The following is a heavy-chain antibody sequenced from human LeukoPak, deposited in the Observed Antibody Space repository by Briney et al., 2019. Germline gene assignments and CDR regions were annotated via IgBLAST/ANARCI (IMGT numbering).Heavy chain of an antibody. CDR1: GGSFSGYY. CDR2: INHSGST. J-gene: IGHJ5*02. D-gene: IGHD6-13*01. Sequence: LETLSLTCAVYGGSFSGYYWSWIRQPPGKGLEWIGEINHSGSTNYNPSLKSRVTISVDTSKNQFSLKLSSVTAADTAVYYCARDLDSSSWWNWFDPWGQGTLVTVSS. CDR3: ARDLDSSSWWNWFDP. V-gene: IGHV4-34*01.